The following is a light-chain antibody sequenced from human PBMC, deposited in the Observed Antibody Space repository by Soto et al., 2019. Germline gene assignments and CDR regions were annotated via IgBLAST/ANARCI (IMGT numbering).Light chain of an antibody. CDR2: DGS. J-gene: IGKJ1*01. Sequence: DIVLTQSPATLSLSPGERATLSCRASQSISTYLAWYQQKPGQAPRLLIYDGSTRATGIPARFSGSGSGTEFTLTISGLQSEDFAVYYCQQYNNWPPWTFGQGTKVDIK. CDR3: QQYNNWPPWT. V-gene: IGKV3D-15*01. CDR1: QSISTY.